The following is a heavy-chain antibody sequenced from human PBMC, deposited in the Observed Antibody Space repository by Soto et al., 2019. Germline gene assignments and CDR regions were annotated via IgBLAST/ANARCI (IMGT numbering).Heavy chain of an antibody. Sequence: PSETLSLTCIVSGGSISNYYWSWIRHPPGKGLEWIGYIYYSGSTNYNPSLQSRVTISVDTSKNQFSLKLSSVTAADTAVYYCARAVLPATAPFDYWGQGTLVTVSS. CDR1: GGSISNYY. CDR2: IYYSGST. J-gene: IGHJ4*02. V-gene: IGHV4-59*01. CDR3: ARAVLPATAPFDY. D-gene: IGHD2-2*01.